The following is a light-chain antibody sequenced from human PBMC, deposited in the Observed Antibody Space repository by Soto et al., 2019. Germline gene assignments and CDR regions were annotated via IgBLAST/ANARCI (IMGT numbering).Light chain of an antibody. Sequence: EIVFTQSPATLSLSPGERATLSCRASQTVRNHLAWYQQKPGQAPRLLSFDESNRASGIPARFSGSGSGTVVTRTISSLETEDFSVDYFQQRDTWLPFTFGPGTKVDFK. V-gene: IGKV3-11*01. J-gene: IGKJ3*01. CDR2: DES. CDR3: QQRDTWLPFT. CDR1: QTVRNH.